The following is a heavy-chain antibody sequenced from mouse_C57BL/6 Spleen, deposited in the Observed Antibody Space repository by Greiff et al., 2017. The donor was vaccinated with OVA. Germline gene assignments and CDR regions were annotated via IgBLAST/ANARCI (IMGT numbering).Heavy chain of an antibody. V-gene: IGHV1-7*01. CDR1: GYTFTSYW. CDR3: AREQGSSYPSFDY. D-gene: IGHD1-1*01. CDR2: INPSSGYT. J-gene: IGHJ2*01. Sequence: QVQLKQSGAELAKPGASVKLSCKASGYTFTSYWMHWVKQRPGQGLEWIGYINPSSGYTKYNQKFKDKATSTADKSSSTAYMQLSSLTYEDSAVYYCAREQGSSYPSFDYWGQGTTLTVSS.